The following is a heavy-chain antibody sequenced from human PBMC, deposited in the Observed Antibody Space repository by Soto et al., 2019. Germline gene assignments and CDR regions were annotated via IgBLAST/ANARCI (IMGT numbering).Heavy chain of an antibody. Sequence: VGSLRLSCAASGFTFSSFSMNWVRQAPGKGLEWVSYISSSSSTIYYADSVKGRFTISRDNAKNSLYLQMNSLRAEDKAVYYATRSAYMDVWGKGTTVTVSS. V-gene: IGHV3-48*01. CDR3: TRSAYMDV. CDR2: ISSSSSTI. CDR1: GFTFSSFS. J-gene: IGHJ6*03. D-gene: IGHD2-2*01.